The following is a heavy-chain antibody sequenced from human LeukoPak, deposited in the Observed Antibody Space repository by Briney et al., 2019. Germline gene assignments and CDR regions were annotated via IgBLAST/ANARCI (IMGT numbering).Heavy chain of an antibody. J-gene: IGHJ5*02. CDR1: GFTFSSYA. V-gene: IGHV3-23*01. CDR2: ISGSGGST. Sequence: GGSLRLSCAASGFTFSSYAMSWVRQAPGKGLEWVSAISGSGGSTYYADSVKGRFTISRDNSKNTLYLQRNSLRAEDTAVYYCAKDQVSSWYNWFDRWGQGTLVTVSS. D-gene: IGHD6-13*01. CDR3: AKDQVSSWYNWFDR.